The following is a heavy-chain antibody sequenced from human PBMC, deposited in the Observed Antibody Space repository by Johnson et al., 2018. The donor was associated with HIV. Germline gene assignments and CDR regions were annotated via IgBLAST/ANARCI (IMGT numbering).Heavy chain of an antibody. CDR3: VRERQEYNGNLNDAFDI. J-gene: IGHJ3*02. CDR1: GFTFDDYA. Sequence: VQLVESGGDVVRPGGSLRLSCAASGFTFDDYAMSWVRQAPGKGLEWVSGINWNGDSTGYADSVKGRLTISRDNAKNSLYLQMISLRAEDTALYYCVRERQEYNGNLNDAFDIWGQGTMVTVSS. CDR2: INWNGDST. V-gene: IGHV3-20*04. D-gene: IGHD4-23*01.